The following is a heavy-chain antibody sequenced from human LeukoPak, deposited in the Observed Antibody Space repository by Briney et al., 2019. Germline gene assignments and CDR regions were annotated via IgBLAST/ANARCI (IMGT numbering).Heavy chain of an antibody. CDR2: ISSGSSYI. CDR3: VLLSLSPG. V-gene: IGHV3-21*01. Sequence: GGSLRLSCAASGFTFSSYSMNWVRQAPGKGLEWVSSISSGSSYIYYADSVKGRFTISRDNAKNSLYLQMNSLRAEDTAVYYCVLLSLSPGWGQGTLVTVSS. D-gene: IGHD3-10*01. CDR1: GFTFSSYS. J-gene: IGHJ4*02.